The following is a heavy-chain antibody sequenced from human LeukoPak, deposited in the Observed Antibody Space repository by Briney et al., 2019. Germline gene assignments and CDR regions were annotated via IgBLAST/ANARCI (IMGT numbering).Heavy chain of an antibody. CDR1: GFTLSNYG. D-gene: IGHD3-22*01. Sequence: GGSLRLSCAVSGFTLSNYGMSWVRQAPGKGLEWVAGISGSGGRTNYADSVKGRFTISRDNPKNTLYLQMNSLRAEDTAVYYCAKEGYYYDSSGYNYYYGMDVWGQGTTVTVSS. CDR2: ISGSGGRT. CDR3: AKEGYYYDSSGYNYYYGMDV. J-gene: IGHJ6*02. V-gene: IGHV3-23*01.